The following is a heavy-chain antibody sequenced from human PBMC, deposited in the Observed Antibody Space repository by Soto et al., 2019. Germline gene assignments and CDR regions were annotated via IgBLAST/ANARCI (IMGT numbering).Heavy chain of an antibody. D-gene: IGHD3-22*01. CDR1: GYTFTSYY. Sequence: QVQLVQSGAEVIKPGASVKVSCKTSGYTFTSYYIHWVRRDPVQRLEWMGAINPYSGVTFHAQKYPGWANKTKDIAINTVYLELSRLRAQDTAVCYCSRADSSGFIPLDYWGQGTPVTVSS. V-gene: IGHV1-2*04. CDR3: SRADSSGFIPLDY. CDR2: INPYSGVT. J-gene: IGHJ4*02.